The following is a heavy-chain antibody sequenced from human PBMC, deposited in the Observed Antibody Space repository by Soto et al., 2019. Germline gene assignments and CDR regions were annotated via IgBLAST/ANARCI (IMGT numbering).Heavy chain of an antibody. J-gene: IGHJ3*02. V-gene: IGHV1-69*13. CDR3: ARKPPSSSWGDAFDI. D-gene: IGHD6-13*01. CDR1: GGTFSSYA. Sequence: SVKVSCKASGGTFSSYAISWVRQAPGQGLEWMGGIIPIYGTANYAQKFQGRVTITADESTSTAYMELSSLRSEDTAVYYCARKPPSSSWGDAFDIWGQGTMVTV. CDR2: IIPIYGTA.